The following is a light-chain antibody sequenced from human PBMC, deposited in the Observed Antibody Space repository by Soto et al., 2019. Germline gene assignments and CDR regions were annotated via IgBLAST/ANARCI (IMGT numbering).Light chain of an antibody. CDR1: QSVTSTS. Sequence: EIVLTQSPGTLSLSPGERATLSCRASQSVTSTSLAWYQQKPGQAPRLLMYGASSRATGTPDRISGGGSGTDFTLTISRLEPEDFAVYYCHQYDSWTFGQGTKVDIK. CDR3: HQYDSWT. CDR2: GAS. J-gene: IGKJ1*01. V-gene: IGKV3-20*01.